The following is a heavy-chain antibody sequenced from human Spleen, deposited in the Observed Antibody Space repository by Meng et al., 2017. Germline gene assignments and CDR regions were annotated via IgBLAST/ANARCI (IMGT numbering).Heavy chain of an antibody. V-gene: IGHV3-23*01. CDR1: GFTFSSYA. Sequence: GESLKISCAASGFTFSSYAMSWVRQAPGKGLEWVSGISGSSGDTYYADSVKGRFTISRDNSKNTLHLQMNSVRAEDTAIYYCAKVARYYSNYYLDYWGQGTLVTVSS. D-gene: IGHD4-11*01. J-gene: IGHJ4*02. CDR3: AKVARYYSNYYLDY. CDR2: ISGSSGDT.